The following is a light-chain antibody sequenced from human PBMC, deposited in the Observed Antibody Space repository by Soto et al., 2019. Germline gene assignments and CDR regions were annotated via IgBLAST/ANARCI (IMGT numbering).Light chain of an antibody. CDR1: GSDVGGYNY. CDR3: SSYTSASTPLV. Sequence: QSVLTQPASVSESPGQSITISCTGTGSDVGGYNYVSWYQQHPGKAPKVMIYDVSNRPSGVSNRFSGSKSGNTASLTISGLQAEDEADYYCSSYTSASTPLVFGGGTKLTVL. J-gene: IGLJ2*01. CDR2: DVS. V-gene: IGLV2-14*01.